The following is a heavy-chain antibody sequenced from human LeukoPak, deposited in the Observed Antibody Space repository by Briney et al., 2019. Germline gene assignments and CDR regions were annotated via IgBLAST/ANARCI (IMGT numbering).Heavy chain of an antibody. J-gene: IGHJ6*03. CDR1: GGSISSDSYY. CDR2: IYSSGGT. CDR3: AREDSGYDLSSRSLYYYYYYYMDV. Sequence: SETLSLTCTVSGGSISSDSYYWGWIRQPPGKGLEWIGSIYSSGGTYYNPSLKSRVTVSVDTSKNQFSLKLSSVTAADTAVYYCAREDSGYDLSSRSLYYYYYYYMDVWGKGTTVTISS. D-gene: IGHD5-12*01. V-gene: IGHV4-39*07.